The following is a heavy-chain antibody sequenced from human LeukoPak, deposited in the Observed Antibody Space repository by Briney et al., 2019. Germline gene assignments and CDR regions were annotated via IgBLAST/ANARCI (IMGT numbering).Heavy chain of an antibody. CDR2: IYYSGST. Sequence: SETLSLTCTVSGGSISSYYWSWIRQPPGKGLEWIGYIYYSGSTNYNPSLKSRVTISVDTSKNQFSLKLSSVTAADTAVYYCARSYGYPHLLFDYWAQGTLVTVSS. J-gene: IGHJ4*02. D-gene: IGHD5-18*01. CDR1: GGSISSYY. CDR3: ARSYGYPHLLFDY. V-gene: IGHV4-59*01.